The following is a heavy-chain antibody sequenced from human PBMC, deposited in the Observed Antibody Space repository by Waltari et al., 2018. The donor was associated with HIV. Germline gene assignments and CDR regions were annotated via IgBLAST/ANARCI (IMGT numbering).Heavy chain of an antibody. V-gene: IGHV3-30*04. CDR3: ARGSPYFDY. CDR2: ISYDGSSK. D-gene: IGHD3-10*01. CDR1: GFTFTTYA. Sequence: QVQLVESGGDVAQPGRSLRLSCAASGFTFTTYALHWVRQAPGKGLEWVAFISYDGSSKYYAHSVKGRFTISRDNSKNTLYLQMNSLRAEDTAVYYCARGSPYFDYWGQGTLVTVSS. J-gene: IGHJ4*02.